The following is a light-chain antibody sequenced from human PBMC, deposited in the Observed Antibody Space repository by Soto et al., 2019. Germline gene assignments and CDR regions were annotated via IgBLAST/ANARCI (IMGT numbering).Light chain of an antibody. Sequence: QSALTQPASVSGSPRQSITISCTGTSSDIGSYNLVSWYQQYPGKAPKLMIYEGTKRPSGVSNRFSGSKSGNTASLTISGLQADDEADYYCCSYAGSSTYVVFGGGTKVTVL. CDR3: CSYAGSSTYVV. J-gene: IGLJ2*01. CDR1: SSDIGSYNL. CDR2: EGT. V-gene: IGLV2-23*01.